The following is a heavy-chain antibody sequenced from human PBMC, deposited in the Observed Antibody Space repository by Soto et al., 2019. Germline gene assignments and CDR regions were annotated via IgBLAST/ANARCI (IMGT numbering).Heavy chain of an antibody. CDR1: GYTFTGYY. Sequence: GASVKVSCKASGYTFTGYYMHWVRQAPGQGLEWMGWINPNSGGTNYAQKFQGRVTMTRDTSTSTVYMELSSLRSEDTAVYYCARGSAYYYGPFYGMDVWGQGTTVTVSS. J-gene: IGHJ6*02. D-gene: IGHD3-10*01. CDR2: INPNSGGT. CDR3: ARGSAYYYGPFYGMDV. V-gene: IGHV1-2*02.